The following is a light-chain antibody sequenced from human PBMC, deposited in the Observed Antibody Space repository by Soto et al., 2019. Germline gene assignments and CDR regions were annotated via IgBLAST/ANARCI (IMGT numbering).Light chain of an antibody. Sequence: VLTKSPGTLSLSPGERATLSCKTSQSRGSNFFAWYQHKPGQAPRRLSYASSKRATGIPGRFSGSASGTDFSSTINRLELEDCAVYYCQLYGDSHQFGHGTREEI. CDR3: QLYGDSHQ. J-gene: IGKJ5*01. V-gene: IGKV3-20*01. CDR2: ASS. CDR1: QSRGSNF.